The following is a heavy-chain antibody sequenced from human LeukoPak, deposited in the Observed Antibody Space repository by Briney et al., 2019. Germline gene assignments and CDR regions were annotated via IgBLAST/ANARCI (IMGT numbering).Heavy chain of an antibody. CDR2: INHSGST. J-gene: IGHJ5*02. CDR1: GGSFSGYY. V-gene: IGHV4-34*01. Sequence: NPSETLSLTCAVYGGSFSGYYWSWIRQPPGKGLEWIGEINHSGSTNYNPSLKSRVTISVDTSKNQFSLKLSSVTAADTAVYYCARVDDYVWGSYRSRGNWFDPWGQGTLVTVSS. CDR3: ARVDDYVWGSYRSRGNWFDP. D-gene: IGHD3-16*02.